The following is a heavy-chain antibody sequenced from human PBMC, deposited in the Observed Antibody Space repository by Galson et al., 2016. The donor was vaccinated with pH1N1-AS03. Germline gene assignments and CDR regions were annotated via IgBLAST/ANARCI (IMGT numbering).Heavy chain of an antibody. CDR1: GFALIDYS. Sequence: PRLSCAASGFALIDYSMHWVRQAPGKGLEWVSSIDPTSTYIYYADSPTGRFTISRDNAFNSLYLQMNSLRVDDTAVYFCTRSAPRGGHEPFDFWGQGTLVTVSP. J-gene: IGHJ4*02. CDR3: TRSAPRGGHEPFDF. V-gene: IGHV3-21*01. CDR2: IDPTSTYI. D-gene: IGHD5-12*01.